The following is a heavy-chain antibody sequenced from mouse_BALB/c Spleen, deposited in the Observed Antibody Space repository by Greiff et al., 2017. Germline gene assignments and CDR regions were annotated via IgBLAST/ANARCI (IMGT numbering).Heavy chain of an antibody. CDR1: GFTFSDYY. CDR2: ISDGGSYT. J-gene: IGHJ2*01. V-gene: IGHV5-4*02. Sequence: EVMLVESGGGLVKPGGSLKLSCAASGFTFSDYYMYWVRQTPEKRLEWVATISDGGSYTYYPDSVKGRFTISRDNAKNNLYLQMSSLKSEDTAMYYCAREGLLRLRYVDYWGQGTTLTVSS. CDR3: AREGLLRLRYVDY. D-gene: IGHD1-2*01.